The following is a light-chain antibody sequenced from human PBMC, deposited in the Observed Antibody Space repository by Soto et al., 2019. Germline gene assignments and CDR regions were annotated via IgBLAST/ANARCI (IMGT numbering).Light chain of an antibody. CDR2: GAS. V-gene: IGKV3-15*01. CDR3: QQYDNWPPWT. Sequence: EIVMTQSPATLSVSPGQRATLSCRASQSVGNNLAWYQQKPGQAPRLLIYGASTREDGIPARFSGRGSGTEFTLTIASLQPEDCALYYCQQYDNWPPWTFGQGTKVEIK. CDR1: QSVGNN. J-gene: IGKJ1*01.